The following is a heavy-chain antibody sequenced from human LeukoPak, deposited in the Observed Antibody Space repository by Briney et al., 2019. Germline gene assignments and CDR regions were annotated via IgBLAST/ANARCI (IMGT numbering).Heavy chain of an antibody. CDR2: IIPIFGTA. CDR1: GGTFSSYA. D-gene: IGHD2-15*01. Sequence: ASVKVSCKASGGTFSSYAISWVRQAPGQGLEWMGGIIPIFGTANYAQKFQDRLTITADKSTSTAYMELSSLRSEDTAVYYCASATLRCSGGSCYGMDVWGKGTTVTVSS. J-gene: IGHJ6*04. V-gene: IGHV1-69*06. CDR3: ASATLRCSGGSCYGMDV.